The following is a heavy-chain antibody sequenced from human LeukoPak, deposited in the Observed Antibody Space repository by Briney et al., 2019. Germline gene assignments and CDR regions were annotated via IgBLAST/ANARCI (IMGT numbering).Heavy chain of an antibody. CDR2: IYPGDSDT. Sequence: KRGESLKISCKGSGYSFTSYWIGWVRQMPGKGLEWMGIIYPGDSDTRYSPSFQGQVTISADKSISTAYLQWSSLKASDTAMYYCARPYGSGSFEGLSDAFDIWGQGTMVTVSS. CDR3: ARPYGSGSFEGLSDAFDI. CDR1: GYSFTSYW. V-gene: IGHV5-51*01. J-gene: IGHJ3*02. D-gene: IGHD3-10*01.